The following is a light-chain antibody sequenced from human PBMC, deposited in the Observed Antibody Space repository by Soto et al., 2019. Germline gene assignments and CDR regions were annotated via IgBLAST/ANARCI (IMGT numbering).Light chain of an antibody. CDR2: EVT. CDR3: SSYAGSNNLVV. CDR1: SSDVGGYNY. Sequence: QSALTQPPSASGSLGQSVTISCTGTSSDVGGYNYVSWYQQHPGKAPTLIISEVTKRPSGVPDRFSGSKSGNTGSLTVSGLQAEDEANYYCSSYAGSNNLVVFGEGTKLTVL. V-gene: IGLV2-8*01. J-gene: IGLJ2*01.